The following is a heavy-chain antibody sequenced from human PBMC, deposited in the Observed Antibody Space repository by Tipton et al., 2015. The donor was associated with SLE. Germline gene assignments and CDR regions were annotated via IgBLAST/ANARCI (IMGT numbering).Heavy chain of an antibody. CDR2: IYSSGST. Sequence: TLSLTCTVSGGSSSSYYWAWIRQPPGKGLEWIGYIYSSGSTNYNPSLKSRVTMSVDTSKTQFSLKLRSVTAADTAVYYCARDQGGREIDFWGQGTLVTVSS. CDR1: GGSSSSYY. J-gene: IGHJ4*02. V-gene: IGHV4-59*01. CDR3: ARDQGGREIDF. D-gene: IGHD1-26*01.